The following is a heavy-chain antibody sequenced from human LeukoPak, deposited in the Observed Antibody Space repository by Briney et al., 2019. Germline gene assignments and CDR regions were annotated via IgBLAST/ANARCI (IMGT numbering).Heavy chain of an antibody. Sequence: KPSETLSLTCTVSGGSISSYYWSWIRQPAGKGLEWIGRIYTSGSTNYTPSLNSRVTMSVDTSKNQFSLKLSSVTAADTAVYYCARAGRNSSSWYEWREWGQGTLVTVSS. CDR3: ARAGRNSSSWYEWRE. CDR2: IYTSGST. CDR1: GGSISSYY. D-gene: IGHD6-13*01. V-gene: IGHV4-4*07. J-gene: IGHJ4*02.